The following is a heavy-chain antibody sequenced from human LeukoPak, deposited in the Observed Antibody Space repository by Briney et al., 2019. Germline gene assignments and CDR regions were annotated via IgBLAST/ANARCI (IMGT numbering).Heavy chain of an antibody. CDR1: GFTFSNYW. Sequence: GGSLRLSCAASGFTFSNYWLHWVRQAPGKGLVWVSRIDANAKTTSYADSVKGRFTISTDNAKKTLYLQMNSLRVEDTAVYYCLTVVETTIAAFDIWGQGTMVTVS. D-gene: IGHD1-26*01. CDR2: IDANAKTT. V-gene: IGHV3-74*01. CDR3: LTVVETTIAAFDI. J-gene: IGHJ3*02.